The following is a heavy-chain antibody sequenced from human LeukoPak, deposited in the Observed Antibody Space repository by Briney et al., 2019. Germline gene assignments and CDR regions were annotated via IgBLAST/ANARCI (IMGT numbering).Heavy chain of an antibody. CDR3: ARGYGDSSGWYVLDY. V-gene: IGHV1-2*02. CDR1: GYTFTGYY. J-gene: IGHJ4*02. Sequence: ASVKVSCKSSGYTFTGYYMHWVRQAPGQGLEWMGWINPNSGGTNYAQKFQGRVTMTRDTSISTAYMELSRLRSDDTAVYYCARGYGDSSGWYVLDYWGQGTLVTVSS. CDR2: INPNSGGT. D-gene: IGHD6-19*01.